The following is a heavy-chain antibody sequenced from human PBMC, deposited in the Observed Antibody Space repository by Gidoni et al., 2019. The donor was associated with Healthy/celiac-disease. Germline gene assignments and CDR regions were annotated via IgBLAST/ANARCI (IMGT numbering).Heavy chain of an antibody. D-gene: IGHD3-22*01. CDR2: IIPIFGTA. Sequence: QVQLVQSGAEVKKPGSSVKVSCKASGGTFSRYAISWVRQAPGQGLEWMGGIIPIFGTANYAQKFQGRVTITADESTSTAYMELSSLRSEDTAVYYCARSPWSSGYYYYFDYWGQGTLVTVSS. J-gene: IGHJ4*02. CDR1: GGTFSRYA. V-gene: IGHV1-69*01. CDR3: ARSPWSSGYYYYFDY.